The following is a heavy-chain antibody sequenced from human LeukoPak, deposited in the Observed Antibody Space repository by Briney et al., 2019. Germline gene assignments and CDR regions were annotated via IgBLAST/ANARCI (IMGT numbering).Heavy chain of an antibody. CDR3: ASGSGSYRTPYYYMDV. V-gene: IGHV3-53*01. D-gene: IGHD3-10*01. CDR1: RFTVSSNY. Sequence: GGSLRLFCVSPRFTVSSNYMSCVRQAPGKGLEWGSVIYSGGSTYYAASVKGRFTISRDNSKNTLYLQMNSLRAEDTAVYYCASGSGSYRTPYYYMDVWGTGTTVTVSS. CDR2: IYSGGST. J-gene: IGHJ6*03.